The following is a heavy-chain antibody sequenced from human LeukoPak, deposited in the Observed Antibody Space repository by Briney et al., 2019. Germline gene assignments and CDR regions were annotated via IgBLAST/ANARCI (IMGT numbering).Heavy chain of an antibody. J-gene: IGHJ4*02. V-gene: IGHV4-34*01. Sequence: NPSETLSLTCAVYGGSFSGYYWSWIRQPPGKGLEWIGEINHSGSTNYNPSLKSRVTISVDTFKNQFSLKLSSVTAADTAVYYCARSGSGSYPAYYFDYWGQGTLVTVSS. D-gene: IGHD3-10*01. CDR2: INHSGST. CDR1: GGSFSGYY. CDR3: ARSGSGSYPAYYFDY.